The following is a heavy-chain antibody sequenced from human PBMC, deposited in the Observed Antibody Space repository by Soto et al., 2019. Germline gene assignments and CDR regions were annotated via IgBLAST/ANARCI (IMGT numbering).Heavy chain of an antibody. CDR1: GGSVSSGSYY. CDR2: IYYSGST. Sequence: PSETLSLTCTVSGGSVSSGSYYWSWIRQPPGKGLEWIGYIYYSGSTNYNPSLKSRVTISVDTSKNQFSLKLSSVTAADTAVYYCARDALPDITGTTFVGFDPWGQGTLVTVSS. D-gene: IGHD1-7*01. CDR3: ARDALPDITGTTFVGFDP. J-gene: IGHJ5*02. V-gene: IGHV4-61*01.